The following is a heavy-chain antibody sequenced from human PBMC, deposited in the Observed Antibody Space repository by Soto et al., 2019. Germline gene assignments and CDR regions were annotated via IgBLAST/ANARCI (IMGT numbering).Heavy chain of an antibody. CDR3: AKRSGYYFDS. J-gene: IGHJ4*02. V-gene: IGHV3-30*18. CDR2: ISYDETNK. D-gene: IGHD3-3*01. CDR1: GFTFSTYG. Sequence: QVQLVESGGGVVQPGRSLRLSCAASGFTFSTYGMHWVRQAPGKGLEWVAVISYDETNKYYADSVKGRFTISRDNSKNTLYLEMSSLRAEDTSIYYCAKRSGYYFDSGGQGTLVTVSS.